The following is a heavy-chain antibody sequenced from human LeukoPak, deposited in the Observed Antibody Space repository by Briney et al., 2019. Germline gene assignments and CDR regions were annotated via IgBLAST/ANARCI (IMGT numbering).Heavy chain of an antibody. Sequence: GGSLRLSCAASGFTFSSYGMSWVRQAPGKGLEWVSIISLSGTTTHYADSVKGRFTISRDNSKNTLYLQMNSLRAEDTAVFYCAKMIWGFGTSPLDYWGQGTLVTVSS. D-gene: IGHD3-10*01. CDR1: GFTFSSYG. J-gene: IGHJ4*02. CDR2: ISLSGTTT. V-gene: IGHV3-23*01. CDR3: AKMIWGFGTSPLDY.